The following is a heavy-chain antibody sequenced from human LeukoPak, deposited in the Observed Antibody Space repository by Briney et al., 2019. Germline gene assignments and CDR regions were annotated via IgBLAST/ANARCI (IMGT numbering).Heavy chain of an antibody. CDR1: GFTFSSYW. CDR3: ARDILDIVATSYYYYMDV. D-gene: IGHD5-12*01. Sequence: GGSLRLSCAASGFTFSSYWMSWVRQAPGKGLEWVANIKQGGSEKYYVDSVKGRFTISRDNAKNSLYLQMNSLRAEDTAVYYCARDILDIVATSYYYYMDVWGKGTTVTVSS. J-gene: IGHJ6*03. CDR2: IKQGGSEK. V-gene: IGHV3-7*01.